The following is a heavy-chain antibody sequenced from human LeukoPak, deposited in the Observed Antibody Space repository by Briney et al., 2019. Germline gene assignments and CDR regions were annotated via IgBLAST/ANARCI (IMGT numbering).Heavy chain of an antibody. J-gene: IGHJ4*02. V-gene: IGHV1-8*02. Sequence: ASVKVSCKASGYTFTSYDINWVRQATGQGLEWMGWMNPNSGNTGYAQKFQGRVTMTRDTSISTAYMELSRLRSDDTAVYYCASDSYYYDSSGYLYANWGQGTLVTVSS. CDR2: MNPNSGNT. D-gene: IGHD3-22*01. CDR3: ASDSYYYDSSGYLYAN. CDR1: GYTFTSYD.